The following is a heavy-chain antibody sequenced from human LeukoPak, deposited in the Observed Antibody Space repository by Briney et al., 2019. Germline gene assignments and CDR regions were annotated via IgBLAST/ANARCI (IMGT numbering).Heavy chain of an antibody. Sequence: MPSETLSLTCTVSGGSINGGNYYWTWIRQPAGKGLEWIGRIYTSGSTNYNPSLKSRVTMSVDTSKNQFSLKLSSVTAADTAVYYCTRAVDDSSDYKDYFAYWGQGTLVTVSS. CDR3: TRAVDDSSDYKDYFAY. CDR1: GGSINGGNYY. J-gene: IGHJ4*02. V-gene: IGHV4-61*02. CDR2: IYTSGST. D-gene: IGHD3-22*01.